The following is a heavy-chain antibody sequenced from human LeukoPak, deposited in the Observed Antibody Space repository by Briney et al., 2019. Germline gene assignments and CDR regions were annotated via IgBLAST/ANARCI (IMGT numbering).Heavy chain of an antibody. J-gene: IGHJ4*02. CDR1: GFTCSNYA. D-gene: IGHD2-21*01. CDR2: ISGSGGST. V-gene: IGHV3-23*01. Sequence: GGSLRLSCAASGFTCSNYAMSWVRQAPGKGLEWVSAISGSGGSTYYADSVKGHFTVSRDNSKNTLYLQMNSLRAEDTAVYYCGRAFDCYHLGYFDHWGQGTLVPVSS. CDR3: GRAFDCYHLGYFDH.